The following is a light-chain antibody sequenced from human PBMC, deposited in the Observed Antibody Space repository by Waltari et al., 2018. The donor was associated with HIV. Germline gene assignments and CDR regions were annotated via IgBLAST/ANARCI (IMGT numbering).Light chain of an antibody. V-gene: IGLV3-1*01. CDR1: KWGEKL. CDR3: QTWDGSAGV. Sequence: SYELTQPPSVSVSPGHTVRITCSGVKWGEKLVCWYRQKPGQSPLLLIYEDRKRPSGIPERFSASNSGNTATLAITGTQTMDEADYYCQTWDGSAGVFGGGTKLTV. CDR2: EDR. J-gene: IGLJ2*01.